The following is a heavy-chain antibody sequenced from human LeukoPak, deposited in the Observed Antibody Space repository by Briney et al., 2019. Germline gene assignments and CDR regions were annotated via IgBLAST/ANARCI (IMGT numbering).Heavy chain of an antibody. CDR3: AKGSYFGSPFGY. CDR1: GFNFDDHA. Sequence: GGSLRLSCAASGFNFDDHAMRWVRQAPGKGLEWVSGISWNSGNIVYADSVKGRFTISRDNAKNSLYLRMNSLRAEDMALYYCAKGSYFGSPFGYWGQGTLVTVSS. V-gene: IGHV3-9*03. J-gene: IGHJ4*02. D-gene: IGHD3-10*01. CDR2: ISWNSGNI.